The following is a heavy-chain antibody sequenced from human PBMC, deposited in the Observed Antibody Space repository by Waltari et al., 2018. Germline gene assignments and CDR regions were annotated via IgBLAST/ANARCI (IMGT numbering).Heavy chain of an antibody. CDR3: ATGRIMKSVGGVLVIEHGQRPGYSQF. CDR2: FDPEKGET. V-gene: IGHV1-24*01. J-gene: IGHJ1*01. CDR1: GYTHNESA. D-gene: IGHD3-16*02. Sequence: QDQLFQCAAKVRKPEAPVKVSCRLSGYTHNESAMHLLRGAPGKGRECRGGFDPEKGETNYAQKFPGRITITDDTSTDTAYMQLDSLRSDDTAMYYCATGRIMKSVGGVLVIEHGQRPGYSQFWCQGTLVTVSS.